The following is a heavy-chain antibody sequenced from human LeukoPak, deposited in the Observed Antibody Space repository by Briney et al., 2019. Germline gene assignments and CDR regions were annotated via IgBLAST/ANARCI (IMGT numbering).Heavy chain of an antibody. J-gene: IGHJ4*02. CDR3: ARGYCSGGSCYSDYFDY. V-gene: IGHV1-2*02. CDR2: INPNSGDT. CDR1: GYTFTGYY. Sequence: ASVKVSFKASGYTFTGYYMHWLRQAPGQGLEWMGWINPNSGDTNYAQKFQGRVTMTRDTSISSAYMELSRLRSDDTAMYYCARGYCSGGSCYSDYFDYWGQGTLVTVSS. D-gene: IGHD2-15*01.